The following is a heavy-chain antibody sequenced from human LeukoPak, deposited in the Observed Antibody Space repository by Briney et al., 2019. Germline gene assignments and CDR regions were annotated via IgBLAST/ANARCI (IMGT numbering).Heavy chain of an antibody. J-gene: IGHJ4*02. D-gene: IGHD5-12*01. Sequence: GGSLRLSCAASGFTFSDYAMNWVRQAPGKGLEWVSALSSSGGSTYYADSVQGRFTISRNNYENTLYLQMSRLRAEDTAVYYCAKGDMPIVARALDYWGQGTLVTVSS. CDR3: AKGDMPIVARALDY. CDR2: LSSSGGST. CDR1: GFTFSDYA. V-gene: IGHV3-23*01.